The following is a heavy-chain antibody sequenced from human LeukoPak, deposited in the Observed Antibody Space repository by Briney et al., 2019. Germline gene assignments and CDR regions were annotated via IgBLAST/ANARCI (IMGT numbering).Heavy chain of an antibody. J-gene: IGHJ5*02. CDR3: ARGPPRPVEIHWFDP. D-gene: IGHD5-24*01. V-gene: IGHV3-7*01. CDR2: IKQDGGEK. Sequence: TGGSLRLSCAASGFTFSTYWMNWVRQAPGKGLEWVANIKQDGGEKYYVDSVKGRFTISRDNAKNSLYLQMNSLRAEDTAVYYCARGPPRPVEIHWFDPWGQGILVSVSS. CDR1: GFTFSTYW.